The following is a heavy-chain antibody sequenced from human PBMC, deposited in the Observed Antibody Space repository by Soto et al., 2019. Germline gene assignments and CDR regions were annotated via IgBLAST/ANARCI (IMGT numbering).Heavy chain of an antibody. V-gene: IGHV5-51*01. J-gene: IGHJ4*02. Sequence: PGESLKISCKGSKYSFTSYWLGWVRQMPGKGLEWMVIIYPGDCDTRYSPSFQGQVTISADRSITTAYLQWSSLKASDTAMYYCARQIYDSDTGPNFQNYFDSGGQGTPVTVSS. D-gene: IGHD3-22*01. CDR2: IYPGDCDT. CDR3: ARQIYDSDTGPNFQNYFDS. CDR1: KYSFTSYW.